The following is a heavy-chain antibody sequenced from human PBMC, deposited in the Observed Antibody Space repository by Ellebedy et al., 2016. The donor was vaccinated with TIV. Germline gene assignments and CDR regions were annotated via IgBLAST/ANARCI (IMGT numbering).Heavy chain of an antibody. Sequence: AASVKVSCKASGYTFTGYYMHWVRQAPGQGLEWMGWINPNSGGTNYAQKFQGRVTMTRDTSISTAYMELSRLRSDDTAVYYCARELSPSTATTYYFDYWGQGTLVTVSS. V-gene: IGHV1-2*02. J-gene: IGHJ4*02. CDR3: ARELSPSTATTYYFDY. CDR2: INPNSGGT. D-gene: IGHD4-17*01. CDR1: GYTFTGYY.